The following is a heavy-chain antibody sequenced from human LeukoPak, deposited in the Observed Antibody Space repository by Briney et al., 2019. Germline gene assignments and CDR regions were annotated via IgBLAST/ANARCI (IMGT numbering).Heavy chain of an antibody. CDR1: GGSISRGGYS. D-gene: IGHD4-17*01. J-gene: IGHJ5*02. CDR2: IYHSGST. CDR3: ARAFWPDGDGGNWFDP. Sequence: PWETLSLTCAVSGGSISRGGYSWSWIRQPPGKSLVWIGYIYHSGSTYYNPSLKSRVTISVDRSKNQFSLKLSSVTAADTAVYYCARAFWPDGDGGNWFDPWGQGTLVTVSS. V-gene: IGHV4-30-2*01.